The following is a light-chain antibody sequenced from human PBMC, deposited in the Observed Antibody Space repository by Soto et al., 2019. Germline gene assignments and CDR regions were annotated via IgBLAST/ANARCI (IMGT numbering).Light chain of an antibody. CDR2: WAS. CDR1: QSVLYSSNNKDY. J-gene: IGKJ1*01. Sequence: DIVMTQSPDSLAVSLGERATINCKSSQSVLYSSNNKDYLAWYQQKPGQPPKLLIYWASTRQFGVPDRFSGRGSGTDFTLTIISLQAEDFAIYYCQQNYSTPLTFGQGTKMEIK. V-gene: IGKV4-1*01. CDR3: QQNYSTPLT.